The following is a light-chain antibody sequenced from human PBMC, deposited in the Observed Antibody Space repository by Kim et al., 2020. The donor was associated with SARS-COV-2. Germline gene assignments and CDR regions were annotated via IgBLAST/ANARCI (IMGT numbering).Light chain of an antibody. CDR2: AAS. J-gene: IGKJ4*01. CDR1: QSFSNS. Sequence: VSPGETAPLSCRASQSFSNSLAWYQHKPGQAPRLLIYAASNRASGVPARFRGGGSGTEFTLTISSLQSEDFAVYYCQQFNKWPLTFGGGTKVDIK. CDR3: QQFNKWPLT. V-gene: IGKV3-15*01.